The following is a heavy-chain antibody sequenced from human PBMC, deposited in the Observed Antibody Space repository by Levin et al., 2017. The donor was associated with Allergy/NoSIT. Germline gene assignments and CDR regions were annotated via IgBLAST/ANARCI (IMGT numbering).Heavy chain of an antibody. Sequence: GGSLRLSCAASGFTFSSYAMSWVRQAPGKGLEWVSGISGSGGSTYYADSVKGRFTISRDNAKNTLYLQMNSLRAEDTAVYYCAKWHIAARISVGMDVWGQGTTVTVSS. J-gene: IGHJ6*02. D-gene: IGHD6-6*01. CDR3: AKWHIAARISVGMDV. CDR2: ISGSGGST. CDR1: GFTFSSYA. V-gene: IGHV3-23*01.